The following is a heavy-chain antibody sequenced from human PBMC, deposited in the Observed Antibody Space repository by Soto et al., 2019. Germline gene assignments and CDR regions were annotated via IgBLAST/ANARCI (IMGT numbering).Heavy chain of an antibody. CDR1: GGSISSSSYY. Sequence: SETLSLTCTVSGGSISSSSYYWGWIRQPPGKGLEWIGSIYYSGSTYYNPSLKSRVTISVDTSKNQFSLKLSSVTAADTAVYYCAICGDYYDSSGPAAFYIWGQGTMVTVS. V-gene: IGHV4-39*01. CDR2: IYYSGST. CDR3: AICGDYYDSSGPAAFYI. J-gene: IGHJ3*02. D-gene: IGHD3-22*01.